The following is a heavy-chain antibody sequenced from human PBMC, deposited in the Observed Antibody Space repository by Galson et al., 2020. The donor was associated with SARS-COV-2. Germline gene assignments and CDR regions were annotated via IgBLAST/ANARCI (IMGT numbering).Heavy chain of an antibody. CDR1: GYTFTSYG. J-gene: IGHJ3*02. CDR2: ISAYNGNT. CDR3: ARASYPANAFDI. D-gene: IGHD1-26*01. Sequence: ASVKVSCKASGYTFTSYGISWVRQAPGQGLEWMGWISAYNGNTNYAQKLQGRVTMTTDTSTSTTYMELRSLRSDDAAVYYCARASYPANAFDIWGQGTMVTVSS. V-gene: IGHV1-18*01.